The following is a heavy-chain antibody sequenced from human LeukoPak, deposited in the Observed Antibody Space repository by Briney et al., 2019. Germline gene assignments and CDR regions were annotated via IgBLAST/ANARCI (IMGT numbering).Heavy chain of an antibody. D-gene: IGHD5-24*01. J-gene: IGHJ6*02. CDR3: ARVSMATPIPAYYYYYGMDV. Sequence: SETLSLTCTVSGGSISSYYWSWLRQPPGKGLEWIGYIYYSGSTNYNPSLKSRVTISVDTSKNQFSLKLSSVTAADTAVYYCARVSMATPIPAYYYYYGMDVWGQGTTVTVSS. V-gene: IGHV4-59*01. CDR1: GGSISSYY. CDR2: IYYSGST.